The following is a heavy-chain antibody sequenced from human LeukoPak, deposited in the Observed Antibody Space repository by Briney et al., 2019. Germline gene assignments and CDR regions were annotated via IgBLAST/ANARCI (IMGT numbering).Heavy chain of an antibody. D-gene: IGHD3-3*01. CDR2: ISYDGSNK. J-gene: IGHJ6*03. V-gene: IGHV3-30-3*01. CDR3: ARASITIFGVVLEYYYYMDV. Sequence: GGSLRLSCAASGFTFSSYAMHWVRQAPGKGLEWVAVISYDGSNKYYADSVKGRFTISRDNSKNSLYLQMNSLRAEDTAVYYCARASITIFGVVLEYYYYMDVWGKGTTVTVSS. CDR1: GFTFSSYA.